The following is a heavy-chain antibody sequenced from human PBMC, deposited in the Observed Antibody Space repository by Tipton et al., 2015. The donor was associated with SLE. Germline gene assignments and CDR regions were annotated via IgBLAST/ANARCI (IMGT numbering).Heavy chain of an antibody. CDR3: TGGTDY. CDR2: IKQDGSRT. J-gene: IGHJ4*02. CDR1: GFTFSSYW. V-gene: IGHV3-7*01. Sequence: SLRLSCAASGFTFSSYWMSWVRQAPGKGLEWVANIKQDGSRTNYADSVKGRFTISRGNAKNTLYLQMNSLRVEDTAVYYCTGGTDYWGQGILVTVSS.